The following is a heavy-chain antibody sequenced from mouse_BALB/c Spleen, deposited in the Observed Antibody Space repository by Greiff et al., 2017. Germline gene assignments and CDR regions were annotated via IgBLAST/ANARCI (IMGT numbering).Heavy chain of an antibody. V-gene: IGHV1-67*01. D-gene: IGHD1-1*01. Sequence: QVQLKESGPELVRPGVSVKISCKGSGYTFTDYAMHWVKQSHAKSLEWIGVIITYSGNTNYNQKFKGKATMTVDKSSSTAYMELARLTSEDSAIYYCARVYGSYYYAMDYWGQGTSVTVSS. J-gene: IGHJ4*01. CDR2: IITYSGNT. CDR1: GYTFTDYA. CDR3: ARVYGSYYYAMDY.